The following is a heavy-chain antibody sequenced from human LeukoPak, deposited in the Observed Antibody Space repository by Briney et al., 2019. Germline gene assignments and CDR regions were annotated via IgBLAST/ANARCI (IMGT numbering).Heavy chain of an antibody. CDR2: IYPGDSDT. V-gene: IGHV5-51*01. CDR1: GYGFTSYW. J-gene: IGHJ4*02. CDR3: ARDLRDGYNPGGGIDY. Sequence: GGSLKISFKGAGYGFTSYWIGWGRRMPGKGLEGMGIIYPGDSDTRYSPSFQGQVTISADKSISTAYLQWSSLKASDTAMYYCARDLRDGYNPGGGIDYWGQGTLVTVSS. D-gene: IGHD5-24*01.